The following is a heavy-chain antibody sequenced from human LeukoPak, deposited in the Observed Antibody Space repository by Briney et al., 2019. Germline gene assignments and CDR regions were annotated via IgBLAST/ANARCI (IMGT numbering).Heavy chain of an antibody. CDR1: GFTFSSYA. Sequence: PGRSLRLSCAASGFTFSSYAMHWVRQAPGKGLEWVAVISYDGSNKYYADSVKGRFTISRDNSKNTLYLQMSSLRAEDTAVYYCARDPGQYGSGRSFGGLDPWGQGTLVTVSS. CDR2: ISYDGSNK. D-gene: IGHD3-10*01. CDR3: ARDPGQYGSGRSFGGLDP. V-gene: IGHV3-30*04. J-gene: IGHJ5*02.